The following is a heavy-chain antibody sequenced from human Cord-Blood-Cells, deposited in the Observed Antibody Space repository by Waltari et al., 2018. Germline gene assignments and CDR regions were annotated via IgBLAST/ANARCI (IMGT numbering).Heavy chain of an antibody. Sequence: QVQLVQSGAEVKKPGASVKVSCKASGYTFTGYYMHWVRQAPGQGLEWMGRINPNSGGTNYAQKFQGRVTMTRDTAISKGYMKLSRLRSDDTAVYYCAMTYCGGDCYSFDYWGQGTLVTVSS. CDR1: GYTFTGYY. CDR3: AMTYCGGDCYSFDY. CDR2: INPNSGGT. J-gene: IGHJ4*02. D-gene: IGHD2-21*01. V-gene: IGHV1-2*06.